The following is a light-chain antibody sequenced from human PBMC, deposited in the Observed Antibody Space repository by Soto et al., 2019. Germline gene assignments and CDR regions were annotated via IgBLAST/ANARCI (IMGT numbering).Light chain of an antibody. CDR2: DAS. CDR3: QQRNNWQGYT. Sequence: EIVLTQAPAALSLSPGERATLSCIASQSVASFLAWYQQKPGQAPRLLIYDASNRATGSPARFSGSGSGKDFTLTISTLEPEDFAVYDCQQRNNWQGYTFGQGTKVDIK. V-gene: IGKV3-11*01. CDR1: QSVASF. J-gene: IGKJ2*01.